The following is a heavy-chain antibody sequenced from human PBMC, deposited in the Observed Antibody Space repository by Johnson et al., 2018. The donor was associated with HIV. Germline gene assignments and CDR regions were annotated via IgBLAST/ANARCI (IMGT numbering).Heavy chain of an antibody. CDR3: AREAYGGNSPHAFDI. Sequence: VQLVESGGGVVQPGRSLRLSCAASGFTFISYAMHWVRQAPGKGLEWVAVISYDGSNKYYAASVKGRFTISRDNSKNTLYLQMNSLRAEDTAVYYCAREAYGGNSPHAFDIWGQGTMVTVSS. D-gene: IGHD4-23*01. CDR1: GFTFISYA. V-gene: IGHV3-30-3*01. J-gene: IGHJ3*02. CDR2: ISYDGSNK.